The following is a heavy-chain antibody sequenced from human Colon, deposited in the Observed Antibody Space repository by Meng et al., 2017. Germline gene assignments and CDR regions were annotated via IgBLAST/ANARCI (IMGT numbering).Heavy chain of an antibody. CDR3: ARNPVIPDARTFDF. D-gene: IGHD2-2*01. V-gene: IGHV4-30-4*01. CDR2: IHSSGNT. Sequence: QVQLQESGPGVVKPSPTLSLTCTISGGSINSADYYWNWIRQSPGEGLEWLGYIHSSGNTYYTPSLKSRLTMSLDTSKNQFSLRLTSVTAADTAVYYCARNPVIPDARTFDFWGQGALVTVSS. J-gene: IGHJ4*02. CDR1: GGSINSADYY.